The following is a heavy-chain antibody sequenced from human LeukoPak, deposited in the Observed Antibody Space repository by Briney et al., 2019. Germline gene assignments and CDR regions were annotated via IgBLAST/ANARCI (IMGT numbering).Heavy chain of an antibody. D-gene: IGHD3-22*01. Sequence: PSETLSLTCTVSGGSISSSSYYWCWIRQPPGKGLEWIGSIYYSGSTYYNPSLKSRVTISVDTSKNQFSLKLSSVTAADTAVYYCARVHYYDSSGYYGVPVFDYWGQGTLVTVSS. V-gene: IGHV4-39*07. CDR2: IYYSGST. CDR3: ARVHYYDSSGYYGVPVFDY. CDR1: GGSISSSSYY. J-gene: IGHJ4*02.